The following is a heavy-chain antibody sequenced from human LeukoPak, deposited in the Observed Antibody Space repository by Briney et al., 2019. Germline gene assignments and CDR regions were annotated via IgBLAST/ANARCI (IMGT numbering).Heavy chain of an antibody. CDR3: ARGVGLAEIHRELSRVPYYFDY. V-gene: IGHV4-39*01. Sequence: SETLSLTCTVSGGSISSSSYYWGWIRQPPGKGLEWIGSIYYSGSTYYNPSLKSRVTISVDTSKNQFSLNLTSVTAADTAVYYCARGVGLAEIHRELSRVPYYFDYWGQGTLVTVSS. CDR1: GGSISSSSYY. CDR2: IYYSGST. J-gene: IGHJ4*02. D-gene: IGHD3-16*02.